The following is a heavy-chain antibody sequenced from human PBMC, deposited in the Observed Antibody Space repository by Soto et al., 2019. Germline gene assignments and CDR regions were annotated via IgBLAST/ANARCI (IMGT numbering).Heavy chain of an antibody. CDR3: ARQGSGWPDYYYYGMDV. V-gene: IGHV5-10-1*01. Sequence: GASLKISCKGSGYSFTSYWISWVRQMPGKGLEWMGRIDPSDSYTNYSPSFQGHVTISADKSISTAYLQWSSLKASDTAMYYCARQGSGWPDYYYYGMDVWGQGPTVTVSS. J-gene: IGHJ6*01. CDR1: GYSFTSYW. D-gene: IGHD6-19*01. CDR2: IDPSDSYT.